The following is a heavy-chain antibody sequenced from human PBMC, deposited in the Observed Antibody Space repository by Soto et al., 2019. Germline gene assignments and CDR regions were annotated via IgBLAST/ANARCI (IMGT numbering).Heavy chain of an antibody. D-gene: IGHD1-20*01. CDR3: ASGSITGTTRARDYYYGMDV. CDR2: IIPIFGTA. J-gene: IGHJ6*02. V-gene: IGHV1-69*13. CDR1: GGTFSSYA. Sequence: ASVKVSCKASGGTFSSYAISWVRQAPGQGLEWMGGIIPIFGTANYAQKFQGRVTITADESTSTAYMELSSLRSEDTAVYYCASGSITGTTRARDYYYGMDVWGQGTTVTVS.